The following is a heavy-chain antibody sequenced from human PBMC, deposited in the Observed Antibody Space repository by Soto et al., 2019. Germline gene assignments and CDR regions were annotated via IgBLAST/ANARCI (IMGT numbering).Heavy chain of an antibody. CDR3: ARGGGNSDWYSAFDI. CDR1: GFTFSTYW. CDR2: INSDGSTT. V-gene: IGHV3-74*01. Sequence: EVQLVESGGGLVQPGGSLRLSCAATGFTFSTYWVHWVRQAPGKGLVWVSRINSDGSTTNYADSVKGRFTISGDNAKNTLYLQMNSLIAEDTAGYYCARGGGNSDWYSAFDIWGEGTMVTVSS. D-gene: IGHD6-19*01. J-gene: IGHJ3*02.